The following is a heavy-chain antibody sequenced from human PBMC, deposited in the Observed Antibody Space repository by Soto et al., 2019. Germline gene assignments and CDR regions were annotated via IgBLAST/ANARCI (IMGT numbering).Heavy chain of an antibody. Sequence: PGGSLRLSCAASGFTFSSYAMSWVRQAPGKGLEWVLAISGSGGSTYYADSVKGRFTISRDNSKNTLYLQMNSLRAEDTAVYYCARGGSSGTYYAHWNFDLWGRGTRVTVSS. CDR2: ISGSGGST. V-gene: IGHV3-23*01. D-gene: IGHD3-10*01. CDR1: GFTFSSYA. CDR3: ARGGSSGTYYAHWNFDL. J-gene: IGHJ2*01.